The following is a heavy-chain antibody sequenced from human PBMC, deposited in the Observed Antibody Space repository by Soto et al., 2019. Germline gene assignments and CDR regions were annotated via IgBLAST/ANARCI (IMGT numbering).Heavy chain of an antibody. J-gene: IGHJ4*02. CDR3: AKDPDRYDYVWGTYRYIDH. Sequence: GGSLRLSCTASGITFSNYAMSWVRQAPRKGLEWVSSISTSGGRPYYADSVKGRFTISRDNSKNTLYLQMNSLRVEDPAVYYCAKDPDRYDYVWGTYRYIDHWGQGTLVTVSS. D-gene: IGHD3-16*02. CDR1: GITFSNYA. V-gene: IGHV3-23*01. CDR2: ISTSGGRP.